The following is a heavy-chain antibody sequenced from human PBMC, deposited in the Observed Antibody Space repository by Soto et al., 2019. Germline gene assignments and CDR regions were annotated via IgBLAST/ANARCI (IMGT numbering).Heavy chain of an antibody. Sequence: QEQLQQWGAGLLKPSETLSLTCAVYGGFVSSGNYYWSWIRQPPGKGLEWIGAMRHSGGTHFNPSLKSRVTISVDTSKNQFSLKMSSVTAADTALYYCARVERGTATTVVDAFDIWGPGTMVTVSS. CDR3: ARVERGTATTVVDAFDI. CDR2: MRHSGGT. J-gene: IGHJ3*02. D-gene: IGHD1-1*01. V-gene: IGHV4-34*01. CDR1: GGFVSSGNYY.